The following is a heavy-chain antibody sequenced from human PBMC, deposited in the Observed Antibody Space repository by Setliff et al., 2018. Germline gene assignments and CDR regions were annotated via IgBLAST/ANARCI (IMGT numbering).Heavy chain of an antibody. J-gene: IGHJ6*03. V-gene: IGHV4-59*08. CDR3: ARGPPGYYYYMNV. Sequence: LSLTCTVSGDSISGDYWSWIRQPPGKGLEWIAYIHSNGNTNYNPSLKSRVAISRDTPKNQFSLNLSSVTAADTAVYYCARGPPGYYYYMNVWGQGTTVTVSS. CDR1: GDSISGDY. CDR2: IHSNGNT.